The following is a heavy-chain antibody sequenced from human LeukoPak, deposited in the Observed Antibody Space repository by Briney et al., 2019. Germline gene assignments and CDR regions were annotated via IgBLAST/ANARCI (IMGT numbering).Heavy chain of an antibody. CDR2: IYSGGST. CDR1: GFTVSSNY. J-gene: IGHJ3*02. Sequence: GGSLRLSCAASGFTVSSNYMCWVRQAPGKGPEWVSVIYSGGSTYYADSVKGRFTISRDNSKNTLYLQMNSLRAEDTAVYYCARAARYCSGGSCYYDAFDIWGQGTMVTVSS. CDR3: ARAARYCSGGSCYYDAFDI. D-gene: IGHD2-15*01. V-gene: IGHV3-53*01.